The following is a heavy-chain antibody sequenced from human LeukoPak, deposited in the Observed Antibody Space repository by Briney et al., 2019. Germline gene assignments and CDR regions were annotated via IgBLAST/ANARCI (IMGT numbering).Heavy chain of an antibody. Sequence: GGSLRLSCAASGFTFSTYTMNWVRQAPGKGREWVSSISSSGSDIHYGDSVRGRFTISRDNAKNSLYLQMNSLRDEDTAVYYCAEGGEPYWGQGTLVTVSS. CDR1: GFTFSTYT. V-gene: IGHV3-21*01. D-gene: IGHD1-14*01. CDR2: ISSSGSDI. CDR3: AEGGEPY. J-gene: IGHJ4*02.